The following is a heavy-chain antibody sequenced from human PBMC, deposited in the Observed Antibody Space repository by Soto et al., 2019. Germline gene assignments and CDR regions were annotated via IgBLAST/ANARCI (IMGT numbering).Heavy chain of an antibody. CDR3: ARNTYYYDNSGYYYAWFDP. V-gene: IGHV4-30-4*01. CDR2: IYYSGST. Sequence: QVQLQESGPGLVKPSQTLSLTCTVSGGSISSGDYYWSWIRQPPGKGLEWIGYIYYSGSTYYNPSLNSRVTISVDTSKNQFSLKLSSVTAADTAVYYCARNTYYYDNSGYYYAWFDPWGRGTLVTVSS. CDR1: GGSISSGDYY. J-gene: IGHJ5*02. D-gene: IGHD3-22*01.